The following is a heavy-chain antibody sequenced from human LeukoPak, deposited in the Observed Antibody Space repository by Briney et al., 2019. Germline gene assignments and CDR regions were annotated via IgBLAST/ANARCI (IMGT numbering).Heavy chain of an antibody. D-gene: IGHD1-1*01. CDR2: IKQDGSET. V-gene: IGHV3-7*01. J-gene: IGHJ4*02. Sequence: GGSLRLSCAASGFTFSTYWMTWVRQAPGKGLEWVANIKQDGSETYYVDSVKGRFTISRDNAKNSLYLQMSSLRAEDTAVYYCARGVPTGIDYFDYWGQGTLATVSP. CDR1: GFTFSTYW. CDR3: ARGVPTGIDYFDY.